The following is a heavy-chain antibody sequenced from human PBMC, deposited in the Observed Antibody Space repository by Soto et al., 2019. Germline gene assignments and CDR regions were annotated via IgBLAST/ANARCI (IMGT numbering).Heavy chain of an antibody. D-gene: IGHD6-25*01. Sequence: KTXETRTLPCTVAGRSVNSVGFHWAWLRRPPGKGLEWIGYIYNGGSTYYRPSLESRMHMSRDATSNHYSLRLTSVTAADTAVYFCARAPVGLATISYFDYWAQGTLVTVSS. CDR3: ARAPVGLATISYFDY. CDR1: GRSVNSVGFH. CDR2: IYNGGST. V-gene: IGHV4-30-4*01. J-gene: IGHJ4*02.